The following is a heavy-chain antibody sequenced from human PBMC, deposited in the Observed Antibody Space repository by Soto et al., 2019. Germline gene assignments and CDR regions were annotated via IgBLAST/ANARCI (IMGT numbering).Heavy chain of an antibody. Sequence: GASVKVSCKDSGYTFTSYDINWVRQATGRGLEWMGWMNPNSGNTGYAQKFQGRVTMTRNTSISTAYMELSSLRSEDTAVYYCARLRYNCNDYYYFYMDVWGKGTTVTVSS. CDR1: GYTFTSYD. V-gene: IGHV1-8*01. J-gene: IGHJ6*03. CDR3: ARLRYNCNDYYYFYMDV. D-gene: IGHD1-20*01. CDR2: MNPNSGNT.